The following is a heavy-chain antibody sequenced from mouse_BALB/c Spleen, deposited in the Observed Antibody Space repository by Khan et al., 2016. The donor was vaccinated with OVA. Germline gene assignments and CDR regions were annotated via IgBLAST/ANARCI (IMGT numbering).Heavy chain of an antibody. CDR2: ITYSGNT. J-gene: IGHJ2*01. CDR3: ARGLGGNFDY. CDR1: GYSITSDYA. V-gene: IGHV3-2*02. Sequence: EVQLVESGPGLVKPSQSLSLTCTVTGYSITSDYAWNWIRQFPGNKLEWMGFITYSGNTNYNPSLKRRFSITRDTSKNQFFLQLNSVTTEDTATECGARGLGGNFDYWGQGTTLTVSS.